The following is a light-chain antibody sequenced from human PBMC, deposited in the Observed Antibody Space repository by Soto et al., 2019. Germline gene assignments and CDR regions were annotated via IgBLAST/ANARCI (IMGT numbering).Light chain of an antibody. J-gene: IGKJ1*01. CDR3: LQDYNYPWT. CDR2: AAS. CDR1: QGIRND. V-gene: IGKV1-6*01. Sequence: AIQMTQSPSSLSASVGDRVSINFRASQGIRNDLGWYQQKPGKAPKLLIYAASSLQSGVPSRFSGSGSGTDFTLTISSLQPEDFATYYCLQDYNYPWTFGQGTKVDIK.